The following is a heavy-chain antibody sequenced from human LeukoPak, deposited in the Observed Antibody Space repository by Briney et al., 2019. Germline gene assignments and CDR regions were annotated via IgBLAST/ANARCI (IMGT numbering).Heavy chain of an antibody. CDR1: GSTISSYY. Sequence: PSETLSLTCTVSGSTISSYYWSWIRQPPGKGLEWIGDIYYSGSTNYNPSLKSRVTISVDTSKNQFSLKLSSVTAADTAVYYCARHHCSSTSCLYYFDYWGQGTLVTVSS. J-gene: IGHJ4*02. D-gene: IGHD2-2*01. V-gene: IGHV4-59*01. CDR3: ARHHCSSTSCLYYFDY. CDR2: IYYSGST.